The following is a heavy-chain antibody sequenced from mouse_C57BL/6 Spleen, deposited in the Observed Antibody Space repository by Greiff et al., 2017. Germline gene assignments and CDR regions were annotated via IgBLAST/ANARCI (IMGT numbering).Heavy chain of an antibody. J-gene: IGHJ4*01. Sequence: QVTLKVSGPGILQPSQTLSLTCSFSGFSLSTFGMGVGWIRQPSGKGLEWLAHIWWDDDKYYNPALKSRLTISKDTSKNQVFLKVAHVDTADTATYFWSRGLRRGGGYYAMDYWGQGTSVTVSS. D-gene: IGHD2-2*01. CDR1: GFSLSTFGMG. CDR2: IWWDDDK. V-gene: IGHV8-8*01. CDR3: SRGLRRGGGYYAMDY.